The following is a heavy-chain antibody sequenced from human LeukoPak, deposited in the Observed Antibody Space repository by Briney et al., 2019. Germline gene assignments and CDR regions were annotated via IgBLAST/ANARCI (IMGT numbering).Heavy chain of an antibody. V-gene: IGHV4-34*01. CDR1: GGSFSGYY. D-gene: IGHD6-19*01. J-gene: IGHJ4*02. CDR2: INHSGST. Sequence: SETLSLTCAVYGGSFSGYYWSWIRQPPGKGLEWIGEINHSGSTNYNPSLKSRVTISVDTSKDQFSLKLSSVTAADTAVYYCARAPPPAVAGLDYWGQGTLVTVSS. CDR3: ARAPPPAVAGLDY.